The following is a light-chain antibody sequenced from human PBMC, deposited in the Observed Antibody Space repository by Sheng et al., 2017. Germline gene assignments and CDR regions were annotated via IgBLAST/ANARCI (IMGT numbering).Light chain of an antibody. J-gene: IGLJ1*01. CDR2: GNS. CDR1: SSNIGANYD. Sequence: QSVLTQPPSVSGAPGQRVTISCTGSSSNIGANYDVNWYQQLPGAAPKLLIFGNSDRPSGVPDRFSGSKSGSSASLAITGLQAEDEADYHCQSYDGGLNGYVFGTGTKVTVL. V-gene: IGLV1-40*01. CDR3: QSYDGGLNGYV.